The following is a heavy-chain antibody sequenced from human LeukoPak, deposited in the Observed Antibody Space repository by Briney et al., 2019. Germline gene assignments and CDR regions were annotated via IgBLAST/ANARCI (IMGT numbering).Heavy chain of an antibody. D-gene: IGHD3-22*01. CDR2: IKSDGSIT. CDR3: YVYHYDSSGYSDYDSSGYSDY. V-gene: IGHV3-74*01. J-gene: IGHJ4*02. CDR1: GFTFSSYW. Sequence: LAGGSLRLSCAASGFTFSSYWMHWVRQAPGKGLVWVSRIKSDGSITNYADSVKGRFTISRDDAKNTLYLQMNSLRAEDTAVYYCYVYHYDSSGYSDYDSSGYSDYWGQGTLVTVSS.